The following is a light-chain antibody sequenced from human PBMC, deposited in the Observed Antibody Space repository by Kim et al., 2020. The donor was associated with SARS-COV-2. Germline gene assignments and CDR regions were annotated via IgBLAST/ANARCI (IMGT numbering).Light chain of an antibody. V-gene: IGKV1-12*01. CDR2: AAS. CDR1: ENIHSS. Sequence: DIQMTQSPSSVSASVGDTVTITCRATENIHSSLAWYQHKPGKAPKLLICAASTLEAGVPSRFSGDGAGTDFTLTISSLQPEDFATYFCQQAKSFPLTFGGGTKVDIK. J-gene: IGKJ4*01. CDR3: QQAKSFPLT.